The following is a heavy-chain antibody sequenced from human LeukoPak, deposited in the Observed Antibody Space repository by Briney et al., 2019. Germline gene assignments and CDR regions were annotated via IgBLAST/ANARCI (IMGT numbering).Heavy chain of an antibody. CDR2: ISSSGGTI. V-gene: IGHV3-48*03. J-gene: IGHJ3*02. Sequence: GGSLRLSCAASGFTFSSYEMNWVRQAPGEGLEWVSYISSSGGTIYYADSVKGRFTISRDNAKNSLYLQMNTLRAEDTAVYYCAREGVADAFDIWGQGTMVTVSS. CDR3: AREGVADAFDI. D-gene: IGHD2-15*01. CDR1: GFTFSSYE.